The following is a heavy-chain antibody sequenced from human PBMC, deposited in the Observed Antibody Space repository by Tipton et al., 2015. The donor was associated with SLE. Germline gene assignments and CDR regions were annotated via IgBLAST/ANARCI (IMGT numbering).Heavy chain of an antibody. CDR3: ARDGKGTTVVSDDAFDI. Sequence: QLVQSGGGVVQPGRSLRLSCAASGFTFSSYSMNWVRQAPGKGLEWVAVISYDGSNKYYADSVKGRFTISRDNSKNTLYLQMNSLRAEDTAVYYCARDGKGTTVVSDDAFDIWGQGTMVTVSS. V-gene: IGHV3-30*19. CDR2: ISYDGSNK. J-gene: IGHJ3*02. CDR1: GFTFSSYS. D-gene: IGHD4-23*01.